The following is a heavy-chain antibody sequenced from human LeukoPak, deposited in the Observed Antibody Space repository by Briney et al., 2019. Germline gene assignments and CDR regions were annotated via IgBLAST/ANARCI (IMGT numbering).Heavy chain of an antibody. J-gene: IGHJ4*02. D-gene: IGHD1-26*01. CDR2: ISHSGDT. CDR1: GGSFNNYY. CDR3: ARDTGLAGGSYYY. V-gene: IGHV4-34*01. Sequence: PSETLSLTCAVFGGSFNNYYWSWLRQPPGKGLEWIGEISHSGDTNYNPSLKSRVTMSLDKSKNQFSLKLSSVTAADTAVYYCARDTGLAGGSYYYWGQGTLVTVSS.